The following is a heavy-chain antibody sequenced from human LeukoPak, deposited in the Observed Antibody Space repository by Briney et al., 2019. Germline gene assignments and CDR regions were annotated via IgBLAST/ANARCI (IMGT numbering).Heavy chain of an antibody. CDR2: IKSKTDGGTT. CDR1: GFTFSNAW. D-gene: IGHD2-15*01. V-gene: IGHV3-15*01. Sequence: AGGSLRLSCAASGFTFSNAWMSWVRQAPGKGLEWVGRIKSKTDGGTTDCAAPVKGRFTISRADSKNTLYLQMSSLKIEDTAVYYCTTEEIVVVVAANLGAFDIWGQGTMVTVSS. CDR3: TTEEIVVVVAANLGAFDI. J-gene: IGHJ3*02.